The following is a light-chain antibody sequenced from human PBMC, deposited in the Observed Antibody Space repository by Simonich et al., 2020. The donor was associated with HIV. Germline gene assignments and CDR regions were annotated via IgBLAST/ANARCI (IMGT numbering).Light chain of an antibody. V-gene: IGLV2-14*01. CDR2: DVS. CDR3: SSYTSSSTLV. CDR1: SSDVGGYNY. Sequence: QSALTPPASVSGSPGQSITISCTGTSSDVGGYNYVSWYQQHPGKAPKLMIYDVSKRPSGVSNRCSGSKSGNTASLTISGLQAEDEADYYCSSYTSSSTLVFGGGTKLTVL. J-gene: IGLJ2*01.